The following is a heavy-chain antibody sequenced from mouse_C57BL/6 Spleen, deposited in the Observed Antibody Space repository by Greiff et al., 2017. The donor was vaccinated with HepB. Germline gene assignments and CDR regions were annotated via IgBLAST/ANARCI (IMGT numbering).Heavy chain of an antibody. CDR3: TKNWDERYYFDY. CDR1: GYTFTDYE. V-gene: IGHV1-15*01. Sequence: QVQLQQSGAELVRPGASVTLSCKASGYTFTDYEMHWVKQTPVHGLEWIGAIDPETGGTAYNQKFKGKAILTADKSSSTAYMELRSLTSEDSAVYYCTKNWDERYYFDYWGQGTTLTVSS. CDR2: IDPETGGT. J-gene: IGHJ2*01. D-gene: IGHD4-1*01.